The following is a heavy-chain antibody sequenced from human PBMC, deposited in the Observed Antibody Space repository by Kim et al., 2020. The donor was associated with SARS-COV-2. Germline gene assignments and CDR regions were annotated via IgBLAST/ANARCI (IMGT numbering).Heavy chain of an antibody. CDR1: GYTFTNSW. Sequence: GESLKISCKGSGYTFTNSWIAWVRQMPGKGLESMGIIYPVDSETRYSPSFQGQVTISVDKSISPAFLQWSSLETADTAVYYCARQGCTTPSCHTIDYWGQGPLVTVSS. D-gene: IGHD2-8*01. CDR2: IYPVDSET. J-gene: IGHJ4*02. V-gene: IGHV5-51*01. CDR3: ARQGCTTPSCHTIDY.